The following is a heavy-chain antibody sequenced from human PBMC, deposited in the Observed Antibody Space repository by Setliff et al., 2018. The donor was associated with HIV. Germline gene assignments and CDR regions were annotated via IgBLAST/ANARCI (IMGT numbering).Heavy chain of an antibody. CDR1: GYTFTSYG. D-gene: IGHD4-4*01. CDR2: ISVYNGNT. Sequence: ASVKVSCKASGYTFTSYGFSWVRQAPGQGLEWMGWISVYNGNTNYAQKVQGRVTMTTDTSTSTAYMELRSLRSEDTAVYYCARGVTTIDYYYYYMDVWGKGTTVTVSS. CDR3: ARGVTTIDYYYYYMDV. J-gene: IGHJ6*03. V-gene: IGHV1-18*01.